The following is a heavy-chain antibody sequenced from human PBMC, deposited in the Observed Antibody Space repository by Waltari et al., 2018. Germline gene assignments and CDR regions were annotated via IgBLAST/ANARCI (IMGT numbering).Heavy chain of an antibody. J-gene: IGHJ4*02. D-gene: IGHD2-15*01. CDR1: GVPFSRFG. Sequence: QVQLVESGGGVVQPGRYLRLSWAASGVPFSRFGMHWVRQAPGKGLEWVAVIWHDGSNEYYVDSVKGRFTISRDNSKNTLYLQMNSLRAEDSAVYYCASQSTTLFDYWGQGTLVTVSS. V-gene: IGHV3-33*01. CDR2: IWHDGSNE. CDR3: ASQSTTLFDY.